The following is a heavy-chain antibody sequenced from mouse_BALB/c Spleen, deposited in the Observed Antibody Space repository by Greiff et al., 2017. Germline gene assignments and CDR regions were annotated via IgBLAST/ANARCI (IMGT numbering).Heavy chain of an antibody. CDR2: ISSGGSYT. CDR1: GFTFSSYG. Sequence: EVKLMESGGDLVKPGGSLKLSCAASGFTFSSYGMSWVRQTPDKRLEWVAAISSGGSYTYYPDSVKGRFTISRDNAKNTLYLQMSSLKSEDTAMYYCARHNDDYDGGYYAMDYWGQGTSVTVSS. J-gene: IGHJ4*01. CDR3: ARHNDDYDGGYYAMDY. D-gene: IGHD2-4*01. V-gene: IGHV5-6*01.